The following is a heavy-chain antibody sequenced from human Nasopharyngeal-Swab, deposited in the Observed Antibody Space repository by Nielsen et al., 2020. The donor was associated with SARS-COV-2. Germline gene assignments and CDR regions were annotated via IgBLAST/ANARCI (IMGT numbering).Heavy chain of an antibody. CDR1: GFTFNNYG. Sequence: GESLKISCAASGFTFNNYGMHGVRQAPGKGLEWVAVIWYGGSEKHYADSVRGRFTISRDNPKNTLYLQMNSLRAEDTAIYYCGRDRYYDSSGFDYWGQGTLVSVSS. CDR3: GRDRYYDSSGFDY. CDR2: IWYGGSEK. V-gene: IGHV3-33*01. D-gene: IGHD3-22*01. J-gene: IGHJ4*02.